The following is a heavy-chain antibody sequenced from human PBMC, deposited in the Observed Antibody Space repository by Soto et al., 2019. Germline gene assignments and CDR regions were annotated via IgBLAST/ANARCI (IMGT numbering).Heavy chain of an antibody. V-gene: IGHV3-30*18. CDR2: ISYDGSNK. CDR1: GFTFSSYG. D-gene: IGHD6-19*01. J-gene: IGHJ6*03. Sequence: GGSLRLSCAASGFTFSSYGMHWVRQAPGKGLEWVAVISYDGSNKYYADSVKGRFTISRDNSKNTLYLQMNSLRAEDTAVYYCAKDASKIAVAGTEDYYYYYMDVWGKGTTVTVSS. CDR3: AKDASKIAVAGTEDYYYYYMDV.